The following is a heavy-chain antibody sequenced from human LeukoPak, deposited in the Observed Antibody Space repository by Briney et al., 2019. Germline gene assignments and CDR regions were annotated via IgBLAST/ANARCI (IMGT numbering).Heavy chain of an antibody. V-gene: IGHV4-38-2*02. CDR2: IYHSGNT. CDR3: AKSNGYGLVDI. Sequence: PSETLSLTCTVSGYSISSGYYWGWIRQPPGKGLEWIGSIYHSGNTYYNPSLKSRVTISVDTSKNQFSLKLNSVTAADTAVYYCAKSNGYGLVDIWGQGTMVTVSS. D-gene: IGHD3-10*01. J-gene: IGHJ3*02. CDR1: GYSISSGYY.